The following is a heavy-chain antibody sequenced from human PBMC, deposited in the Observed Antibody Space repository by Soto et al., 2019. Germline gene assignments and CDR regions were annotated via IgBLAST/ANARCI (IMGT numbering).Heavy chain of an antibody. CDR2: IIPIFGTA. CDR1: GGTFSSYA. V-gene: IGHV1-69*01. CDR3: ARDRVEGYSGSYSGDY. J-gene: IGHJ4*02. Sequence: QVQLVQSGAEVKKPGSSVKVSCKASGGTFSSYAISWVRQAPGQGLECMGGIIPIFGTANYAQKFQGRVTITADESTSTAYMELSSLRSEDTAVYYCARDRVEGYSGSYSGDYWGQGTLVTVSS. D-gene: IGHD1-26*01.